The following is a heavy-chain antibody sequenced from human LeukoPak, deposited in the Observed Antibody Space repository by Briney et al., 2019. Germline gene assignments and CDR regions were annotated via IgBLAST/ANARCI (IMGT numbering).Heavy chain of an antibody. V-gene: IGHV4-59*08. CDR1: GGSISGYY. CDR3: ARQFGYCSGGSCYPRGAFDI. Sequence: PSETLSLTCTVSGGSISGYYWSWIRQPPGKGLEWIGYVYYTGITNYNPSLKSRVTISVDTSKNQFSLKLSSVTAADTAVYYCARQFGYCSGGSCYPRGAFDIWGQGTMVTVSS. J-gene: IGHJ3*02. CDR2: VYYTGIT. D-gene: IGHD2-15*01.